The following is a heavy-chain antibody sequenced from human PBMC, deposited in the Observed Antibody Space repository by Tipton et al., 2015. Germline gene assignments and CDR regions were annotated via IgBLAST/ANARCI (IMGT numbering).Heavy chain of an antibody. D-gene: IGHD6-19*01. CDR2: IHYSGRS. CDR1: GGSFNHSPYY. Sequence: TLSLTCTVSGGSFNHSPYYWGWIRQPPGKGLEWIGYIHYSGRSYYNPSLKSRVTISADTSKNQFSLKMTSVTAADTAVYYCARAVAGTFDYWGQGTLVTVSS. CDR3: ARAVAGTFDY. J-gene: IGHJ4*02. V-gene: IGHV4-39*07.